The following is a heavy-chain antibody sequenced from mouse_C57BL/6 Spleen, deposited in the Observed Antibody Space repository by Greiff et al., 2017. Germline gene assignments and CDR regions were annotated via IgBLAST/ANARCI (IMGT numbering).Heavy chain of an antibody. D-gene: IGHD1-1*01. CDR3: ARGDYYGSSYSYYFDY. Sequence: EVMLVESEGGLVQPGSSMKLSCTASGFTFSDYYMAWVRQVPEKGLEWVANINYDGSSTYYLDSLKSRFIISRDNAKNILYLQMSSRKSEDTATXYCARGDYYGSSYSYYFDYGGQGTTLTVSS. V-gene: IGHV5-16*01. J-gene: IGHJ2*01. CDR2: INYDGSST. CDR1: GFTFSDYY.